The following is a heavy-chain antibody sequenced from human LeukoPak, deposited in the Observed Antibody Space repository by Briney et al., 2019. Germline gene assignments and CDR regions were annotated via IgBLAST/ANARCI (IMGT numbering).Heavy chain of an antibody. CDR3: AKSRRRNYDYVWGSYRPSPLFDY. CDR1: GFTFSGYG. V-gene: IGHV3-30*02. J-gene: IGHJ4*02. D-gene: IGHD3-16*02. CDR2: IRYDGSNK. Sequence: GGSLRLSCAASGFTFSGYGMHWVRQAPGKGLEWVAFIRYDGSNKYYADSVKGRFTISRDNSKNTLYLQMNSLRAEDTAVYYCAKSRRRNYDYVWGSYRPSPLFDYWGQGTLVTVSS.